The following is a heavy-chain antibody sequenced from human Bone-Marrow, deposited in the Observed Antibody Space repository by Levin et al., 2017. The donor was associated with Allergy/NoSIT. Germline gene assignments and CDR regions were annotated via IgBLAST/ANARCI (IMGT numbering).Heavy chain of an antibody. J-gene: IGHJ3*02. D-gene: IGHD3-3*01. V-gene: IGHV3-23*01. CDR1: GFTFSSYA. CDR2: ISGSGGST. Sequence: SCAASGFTFSSYAMSWVRQAPGKGLEWVSAISGSGGSTYYADSVKGRFTISRDNSKNTLYLQMNSLRAEDTAVYYCAKDQSGGYDFWSGYLKFDIWGQGTMVTVSS. CDR3: AKDQSGGYDFWSGYLKFDI.